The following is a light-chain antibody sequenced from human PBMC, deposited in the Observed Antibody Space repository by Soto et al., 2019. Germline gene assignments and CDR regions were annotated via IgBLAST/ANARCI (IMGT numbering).Light chain of an antibody. J-gene: IGLJ1*01. CDR3: SSYTRSSTRV. V-gene: IGLV2-14*01. CDR1: SSDVGAYNY. CDR2: EVT. Sequence: QSALTQPASVSGSPGQSITISCTGTSSDVGAYNYVSWYQQHPGKAPKLMIYEVTYRPSGVSDRFSGSKSGNTASLTISGLQAEDEADYYYSSYTRSSTRVFGTGTKLTVL.